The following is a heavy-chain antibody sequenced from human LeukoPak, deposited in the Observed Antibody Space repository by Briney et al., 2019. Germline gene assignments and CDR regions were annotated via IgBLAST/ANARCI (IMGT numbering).Heavy chain of an antibody. CDR2: IRYDGSNK. V-gene: IGHV3-30*02. CDR1: GFTFSSYG. Sequence: PGGSLRLSCAASGFTFSSYGMHWVRQAPGKGLEWVAFIRYDGSNKYYADSVKGRFTISRDNSKNTLYLQMNSPRAEDTAVYYCAKDIGSEIPRYSNYYYYMDVWGKGTTVTVSS. J-gene: IGHJ6*03. CDR3: AKDIGSEIPRYSNYYYYMDV. D-gene: IGHD4-11*01.